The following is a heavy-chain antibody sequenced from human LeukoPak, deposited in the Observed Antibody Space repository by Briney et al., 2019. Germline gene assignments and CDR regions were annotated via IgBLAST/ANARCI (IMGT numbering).Heavy chain of an antibody. J-gene: IGHJ4*02. Sequence: GGSLRLSCAASGFTFSDYYINWIRQAPGMGLEWVAYLSSSGNTIYYADSVKGRFTISRDNAKKSVYLQMNSLRPEDTAVYYCARKIYGSENYIDYWGQGILVTASS. CDR3: ARKIYGSENYIDY. CDR1: GFTFSDYY. CDR2: LSSSGNTI. D-gene: IGHD3-10*01. V-gene: IGHV3-11*01.